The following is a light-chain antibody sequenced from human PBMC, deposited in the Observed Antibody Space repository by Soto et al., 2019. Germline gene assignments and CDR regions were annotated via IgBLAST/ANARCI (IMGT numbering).Light chain of an antibody. Sequence: EIVLTQSPGTLSLSPGERATLSCRASQSVRSTYLAWYQQKPGQSPRLLIYGASSRATGIPDRFSGSGSGTDFTLTISRLEPEDFAVFSCHQYGSSPGIFGQGTKLEIK. CDR2: GAS. V-gene: IGKV3-20*01. J-gene: IGKJ2*01. CDR1: QSVRSTY. CDR3: HQYGSSPGI.